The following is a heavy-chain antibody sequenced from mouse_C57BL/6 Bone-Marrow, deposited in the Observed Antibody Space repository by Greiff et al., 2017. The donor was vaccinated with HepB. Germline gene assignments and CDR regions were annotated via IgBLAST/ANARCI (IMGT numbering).Heavy chain of an antibody. CDR2: ISYDGSN. Sequence: EVQLVESGPGLVKPSQSLSLTCSVTGYSITSGYYWNWIRQFPGNKLEWMGYISYDGSNNYNPSLKNRISITRDTSKNQFFLKLNSVTTEDTATYYCARGGLRLAYWGQGTLVTVSA. D-gene: IGHD2-2*01. J-gene: IGHJ3*01. CDR3: ARGGLRLAY. CDR1: GYSITSGYY. V-gene: IGHV3-6*01.